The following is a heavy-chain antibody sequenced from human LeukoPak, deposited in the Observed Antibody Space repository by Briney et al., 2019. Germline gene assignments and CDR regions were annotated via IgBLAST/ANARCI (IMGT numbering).Heavy chain of an antibody. D-gene: IGHD5-18*01. CDR3: ARAGYSYGTGYYFDY. CDR1: GGSISSSSYY. J-gene: IGHJ4*02. CDR2: IYYTGAT. V-gene: IGHV4-61*01. Sequence: SETLSLTCTVSGGSISSSSYYWSWIRLPPGKGLEWIGYIYYTGATYYNPSLKSRVTISLDMSKNQFSLKLSSVTAADAAVYYCARAGYSYGTGYYFDYWGQGALVTVSS.